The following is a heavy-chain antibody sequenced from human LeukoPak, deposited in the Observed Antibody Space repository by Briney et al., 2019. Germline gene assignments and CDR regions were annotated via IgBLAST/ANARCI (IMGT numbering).Heavy chain of an antibody. CDR1: GGSISSYF. CDR3: ARSRHYDSSGYLGY. J-gene: IGHJ4*02. CDR2: IYYSGIT. Sequence: SETLSLTCTVSGGSISSYFWSWIRQPPGKGLEWIGYIYYSGITNYKPSLKSRITISVDTSKNQFSLKLSSVTAADTAVYYCARSRHYDSSGYLGYWGQGTLVTVSS. D-gene: IGHD3-22*01. V-gene: IGHV4-59*08.